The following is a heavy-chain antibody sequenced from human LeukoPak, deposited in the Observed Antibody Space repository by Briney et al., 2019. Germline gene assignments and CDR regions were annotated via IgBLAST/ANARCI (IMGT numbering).Heavy chain of an antibody. J-gene: IGHJ4*02. D-gene: IGHD2-15*01. CDR2: AYYSGHT. Sequence: SETLSLTCTVSGGSIRDNYWSWIRQPPGKGLEWIGYAYYSGHTNYNSSLKSRVTMSLDTSKSQFSLRLSSVTAADTAVYFCARHPFATPLDYWGPGTLVTVSS. CDR1: GGSIRDNY. V-gene: IGHV4-59*08. CDR3: ARHPFATPLDY.